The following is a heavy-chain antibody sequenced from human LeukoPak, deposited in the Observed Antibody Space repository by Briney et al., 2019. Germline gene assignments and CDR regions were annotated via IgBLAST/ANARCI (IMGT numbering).Heavy chain of an antibody. CDR1: GFTFSSYA. CDR2: IDYSGST. J-gene: IGHJ4*02. Sequence: PGGSLRLPCAASGFTFSSYAMSWVRQAPGKGLEWIGSIDYSGSTYYNPSLKSRVTISEDTSKNQFSLKLSSVTAADTAVYYCTLFDYGDYYFDYWGQGTLVTVSS. V-gene: IGHV4-59*05. CDR3: TLFDYGDYYFDY. D-gene: IGHD4-17*01.